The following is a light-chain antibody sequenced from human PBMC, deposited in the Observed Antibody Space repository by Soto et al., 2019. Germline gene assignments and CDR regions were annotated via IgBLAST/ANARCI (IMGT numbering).Light chain of an antibody. CDR3: MQGTYWPRT. CDR1: QSLVYSGGNTY. V-gene: IGKV2-30*01. Sequence: DVVMTQSPLSLPVTLGQPASISCRSSQSLVYSGGNTYLDWFQQRPGQSPRRLIYKVSTRDSGVPDRFSGSGSGTDFTLKISRVEAEDVGIYYCMQGTYWPRTFGQGTKVEIK. J-gene: IGKJ1*01. CDR2: KVS.